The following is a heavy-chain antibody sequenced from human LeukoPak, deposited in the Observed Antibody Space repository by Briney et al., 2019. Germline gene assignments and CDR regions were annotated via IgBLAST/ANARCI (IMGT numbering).Heavy chain of an antibody. CDR1: GGSFSGYY. J-gene: IGHJ4*02. V-gene: IGHV4-34*01. CDR3: ARGPYDFWGGPIDY. CDR2: INHSGST. Sequence: SETLSLTCAVYGGSFSGYYWSWIRQPPGKGLEWIGEINHSGSTNYNPSLKSRVTISVDTSKNQFSLKLSSVTAADTAVYYCARGPYDFWGGPIDYWGQGTLVTVSS. D-gene: IGHD3-3*01.